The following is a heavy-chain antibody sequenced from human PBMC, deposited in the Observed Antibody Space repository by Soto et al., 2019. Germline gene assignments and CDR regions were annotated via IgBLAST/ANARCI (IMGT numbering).Heavy chain of an antibody. CDR1: GFTFSSYE. J-gene: IGHJ6*02. Sequence: PGGSLRLSCAASGFTFSSYEMNWVRQAPGKGLEWVSYISSSGSTIYYADSVKGRFTISRDNAKNSLYLQMNSLRAEDTAVYYCARDQGDYDILTGYQYGMDVWGQGTTVTVSS. V-gene: IGHV3-48*03. CDR3: ARDQGDYDILTGYQYGMDV. D-gene: IGHD3-9*01. CDR2: ISSSGSTI.